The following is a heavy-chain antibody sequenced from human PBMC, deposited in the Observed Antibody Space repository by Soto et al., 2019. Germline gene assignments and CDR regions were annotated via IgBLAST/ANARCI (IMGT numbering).Heavy chain of an antibody. CDR1: GDRVSSSSSA. Sequence: SQTLSLTCAISGDRVSSSSSAWNWIRQSPSRGLEWLRRAYHTAQWSPDYAVSVRGRITISPDTSKNQFSLKLSAATAADTAVYYRARETYGSGSRREEQPYFDHWGQGTLVTVSS. CDR3: ARETYGSGSRREEQPYFDH. V-gene: IGHV6-1*01. CDR2: AYHTAQWSP. J-gene: IGHJ4*02. D-gene: IGHD3-10*01.